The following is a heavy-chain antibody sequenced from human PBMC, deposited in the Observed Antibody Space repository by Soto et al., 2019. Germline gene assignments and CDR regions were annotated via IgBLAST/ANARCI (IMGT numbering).Heavy chain of an antibody. D-gene: IGHD2-2*01. CDR3: AAASSTYGHHYMDV. CDR2: TRNKAKSYTT. Sequence: GGSLRLSCAASGFTFSDHYMDWVRQAPGKGLEWVGRTRNKAKSYTTELAASVRGRFTVSRDDSKNSFYLQMNSLKTEDTAVYYCAAASSTYGHHYMDVWGRGTTVTVSS. J-gene: IGHJ6*03. CDR1: GFTFSDHY. V-gene: IGHV3-72*01.